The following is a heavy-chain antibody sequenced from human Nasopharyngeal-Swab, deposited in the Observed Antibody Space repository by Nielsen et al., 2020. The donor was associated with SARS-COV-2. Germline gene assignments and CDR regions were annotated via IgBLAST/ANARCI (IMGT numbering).Heavy chain of an antibody. V-gene: IGHV4-61*02. CDR1: GGYISSGGHY. D-gene: IGHD2-2*01. Sequence: SETLSLTCTASGGYISSGGHYWTWIRQPAGKGLEWIGRIYSSGSTNYNPSLKSRVSISIDTSKNQFSLRLSSVTAADTAMYYCATCSSANCYPPDDAFDIWGQGTMV. CDR2: IYSSGST. J-gene: IGHJ3*02. CDR3: ATCSSANCYPPDDAFDI.